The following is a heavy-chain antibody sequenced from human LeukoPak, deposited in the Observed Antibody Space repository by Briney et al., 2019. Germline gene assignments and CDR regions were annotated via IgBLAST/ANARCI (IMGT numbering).Heavy chain of an antibody. Sequence: RASVKVSCKASGYTFTSYGISWVRQAPGQGLEWMGWISDYNGNTNYAHTLQGRFTMTTDKSTSTAYMEVRSLRSDDTAVYYCARSPYRVTMVRGDAPHIDDWGQGTPVTVSS. CDR1: GYTFTSYG. CDR2: ISDYNGNT. J-gene: IGHJ4*02. V-gene: IGHV1-18*04. CDR3: ARSPYRVTMVRGDAPHIDD. D-gene: IGHD3-10*01.